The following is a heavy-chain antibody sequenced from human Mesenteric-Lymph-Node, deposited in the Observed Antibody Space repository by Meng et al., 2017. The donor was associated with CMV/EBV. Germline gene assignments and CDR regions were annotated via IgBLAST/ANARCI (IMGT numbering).Heavy chain of an antibody. CDR1: GTTFSSHG. V-gene: IGHV1-69*10. Sequence: SVKVSCKASGTTFSSHGISWVRQAPGQGLEWMGGIIPIIGVTNYAQKFQGTVTITADKSTNTAYMELSSLRPEDTAVYYCARLLGVTPERNSKYFDYWGQGTLVTVSS. D-gene: IGHD2/OR15-2a*01. CDR3: ARLLGVTPERNSKYFDY. J-gene: IGHJ4*02. CDR2: IIPIIGVT.